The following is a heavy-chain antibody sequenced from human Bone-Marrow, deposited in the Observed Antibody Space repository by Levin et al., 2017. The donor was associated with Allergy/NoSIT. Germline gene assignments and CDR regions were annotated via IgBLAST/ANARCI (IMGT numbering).Heavy chain of an antibody. CDR3: VRDSRFHYTDY. CDR2: IRNRASSYST. D-gene: IGHD6-13*01. V-gene: IGHV3-72*01. CDR1: GFTFSDHY. Sequence: GESLKISCIVSGFTFSDHYMDWVRQAPGKGLEWVGRIRNRASSYSTEYAASVRGRFTFSRDDSTDSLYLQMNSLKIEDTAVYHGVRDSRFHYTDYWGQGTLVTVSP. J-gene: IGHJ4*02.